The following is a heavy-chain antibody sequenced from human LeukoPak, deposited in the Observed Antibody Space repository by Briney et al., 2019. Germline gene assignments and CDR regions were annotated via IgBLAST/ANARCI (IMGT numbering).Heavy chain of an antibody. V-gene: IGHV3-23*01. Sequence: TGGSLRLSCAASGFTFSSYAMSWVRQAPGKGLGWVSAISGSGGSTYYADSVKGRFTISRDNSKNTLYLQMNSLRAEDTAVYYCAKDVITMVRGVILNWGQGTLVTVSS. CDR1: GFTFSSYA. J-gene: IGHJ4*02. CDR2: ISGSGGST. D-gene: IGHD3-10*01. CDR3: AKDVITMVRGVILN.